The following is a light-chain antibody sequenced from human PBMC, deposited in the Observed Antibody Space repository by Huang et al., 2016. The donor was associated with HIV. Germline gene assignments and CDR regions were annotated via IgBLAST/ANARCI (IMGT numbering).Light chain of an antibody. J-gene: IGKJ1*01. V-gene: IGKV2-30*01. CDR1: QSLVDSDGNTY. Sequence: DVVMTQSPLSLPVTVGQSASISCRSSQSLVDSDGNTYLNWFQQRPGQSPRRLIYKVSKRDSGVPDRFSGSGSGSHFTLKISRVEAEDVGVYYCMQHIQWPQWTFGQGTKVEIK. CDR2: KVS. CDR3: MQHIQWPQWT.